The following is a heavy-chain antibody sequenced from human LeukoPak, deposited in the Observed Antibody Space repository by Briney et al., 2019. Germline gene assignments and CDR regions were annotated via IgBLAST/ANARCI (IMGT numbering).Heavy chain of an antibody. V-gene: IGHV1-69*05. CDR1: GGTFSSYA. CDR3: ARVLGWNYVEWFDP. CDR2: IIPIFGTA. J-gene: IGHJ5*02. D-gene: IGHD1-7*01. Sequence: SVKVSCKASGGTFSSYAISWVRQAPGQGLEWMGGIIPIFGTANYAQKFQGRVTITTDESMSTAYMELSSLRSEDTAVYYCARVLGWNYVEWFDPWGQGTLVTVSS.